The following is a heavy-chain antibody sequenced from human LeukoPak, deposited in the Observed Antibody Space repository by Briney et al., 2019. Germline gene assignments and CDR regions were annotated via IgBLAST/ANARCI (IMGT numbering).Heavy chain of an antibody. J-gene: IGHJ4*02. CDR1: GFTFSSYG. D-gene: IGHD4/OR15-4a*01. V-gene: IGHV3-33*08. CDR3: ARRAGAYSHPYDY. Sequence: GGSLRLSCAASGFTFSSYGMHWVRQAPGKGLEWVAFIRYDGSNKYYADSVKGRFTISRDNSKNTLYLQMNSLRAEDTAVYYCARRAGAYSHPYDYWGQGTLVTVSS. CDR2: IRYDGSNK.